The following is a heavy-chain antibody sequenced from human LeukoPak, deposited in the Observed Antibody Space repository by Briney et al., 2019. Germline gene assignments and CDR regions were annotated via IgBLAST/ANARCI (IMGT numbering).Heavy chain of an antibody. Sequence: GGSLRLSCAASGFTFNNYWMHWVRQAPGKGLVWVSRISYDGTTTTYADSVKGRFTISRDNAKNTLYLQMNSLRAEDTAVYYCARVTHYFASGSLAIYYFDYWGQGTLVTVSS. D-gene: IGHD3-10*01. CDR1: GFTFNNYW. J-gene: IGHJ4*02. CDR3: ARVTHYFASGSLAIYYFDY. CDR2: ISYDGTTT. V-gene: IGHV3-74*01.